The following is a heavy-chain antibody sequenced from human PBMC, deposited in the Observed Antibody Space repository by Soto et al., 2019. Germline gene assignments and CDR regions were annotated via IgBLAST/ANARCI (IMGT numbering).Heavy chain of an antibody. CDR1: GGSFSGYY. CDR2: INHSGST. CDR3: ARHGRGSSWYNY. Sequence: SETLSLTCAVYGGSFSGYYWTWIRQPPGTGLEWIGEINHSGSTNYNPSLKSRVTISVDTSKNQFSLKLSSVTAADTAVYYCARHGRGSSWYNYWGQGTLVTVSS. J-gene: IGHJ4*02. V-gene: IGHV4-34*01. D-gene: IGHD6-13*01.